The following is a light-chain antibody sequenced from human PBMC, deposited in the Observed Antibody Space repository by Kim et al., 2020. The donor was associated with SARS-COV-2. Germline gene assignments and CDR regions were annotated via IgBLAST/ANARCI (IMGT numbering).Light chain of an antibody. V-gene: IGLV3-21*04. CDR2: YDS. Sequence: SVAPGKTARITCGGNNIGSKSVHWYQQKPGQAPVLVIYYDSDRPAGIPERFSGSNSGNTATLTISRVEAGDEADYYCQVWDSSREVFGGGTQLTVL. J-gene: IGLJ3*02. CDR1: NIGSKS. CDR3: QVWDSSREV.